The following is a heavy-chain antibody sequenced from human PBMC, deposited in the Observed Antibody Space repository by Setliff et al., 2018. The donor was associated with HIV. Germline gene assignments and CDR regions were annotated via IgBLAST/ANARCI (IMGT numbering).Heavy chain of an antibody. J-gene: IGHJ4*02. CDR3: MYGGRAATTH. CDR2: ITNTGSST. CDR1: GFNFSTHT. Sequence: GGSLRLSCAASGFNFSTHTMNWFRLAPGKGLEWISHITNTGSSTNYADSVKGRFTISRDNAKYSLYLQMNTLRVEDTAVYYCMYGGRAATTHWGQGTLVTVSS. D-gene: IGHD4-17*01. V-gene: IGHV3-48*04.